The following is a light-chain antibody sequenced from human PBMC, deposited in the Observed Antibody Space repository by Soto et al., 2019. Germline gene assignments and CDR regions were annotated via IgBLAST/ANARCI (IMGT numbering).Light chain of an antibody. CDR2: DAS. CDR1: QSVRSN. CDR3: QQYNNWPPT. J-gene: IGKJ5*01. Sequence: EIVMTQSPATLSVSLGERATLSCRASQSVRSNLAWYQQKPGQAPRLLIYDASTRAPGIPARFSGSGSGTELTLTISSLQSDDSAVYHCQQYNNWPPTFGHGTRLEI. V-gene: IGKV3-15*01.